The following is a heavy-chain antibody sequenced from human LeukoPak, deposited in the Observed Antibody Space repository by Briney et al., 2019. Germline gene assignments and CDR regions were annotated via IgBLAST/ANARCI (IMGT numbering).Heavy chain of an antibody. D-gene: IGHD2-15*01. CDR3: AKQLGYCSDGSCYFPY. V-gene: IGHV3-23*01. CDR2: ISNNGGYT. J-gene: IGHJ4*02. CDR1: GFTVSRTF. Sequence: PGGSLRLSCAPSGFTVSRTFMNWVRQAPGKGLVWVSAISNNGGYTYYADSVQGRFAISRDNSKSTLCLQMNSLRAEDTAVYYCAKQLGYCSDGSCYFPYWGQGTLVTVSS.